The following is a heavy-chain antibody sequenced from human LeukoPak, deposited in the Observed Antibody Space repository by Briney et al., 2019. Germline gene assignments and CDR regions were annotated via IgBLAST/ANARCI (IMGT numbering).Heavy chain of an antibody. CDR2: MHPTSGNT. CDR3: ARDQKGWNYGSWFDP. V-gene: IGHV1-8*01. J-gene: IGHJ5*02. D-gene: IGHD1-7*01. CDR1: GYTFTSYG. Sequence: ASVKVSCKASGYTFTSYGINWVRQATGQGLEWMGWMHPTSGNTGYVQKFRGRLTMTRNTSISTAYMELSSLRSDDTAVYYCARDQKGWNYGSWFDPWGQGTLVTVSS.